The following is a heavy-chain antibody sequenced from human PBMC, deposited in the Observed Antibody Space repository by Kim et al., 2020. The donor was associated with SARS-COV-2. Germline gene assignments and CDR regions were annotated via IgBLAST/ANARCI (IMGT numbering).Heavy chain of an antibody. V-gene: IGHV4-34*01. D-gene: IGHD3-3*01. J-gene: IGHJ4*02. Sequence: LKSRVTISVDTSKNQFSLKLSSVTAADTAVYYCARGRNFWSGYYTWAFDYWGQGTLVTVSS. CDR3: ARGRNFWSGYYTWAFDY.